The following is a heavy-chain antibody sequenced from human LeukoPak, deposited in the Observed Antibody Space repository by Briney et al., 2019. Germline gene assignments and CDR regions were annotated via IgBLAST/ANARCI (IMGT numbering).Heavy chain of an antibody. CDR2: INHSGST. CDR1: GGSLSGYY. V-gene: IGHV4-34*01. D-gene: IGHD3-3*01. Sequence: SETLSLTCAVYGGSLSGYYWSWIRQPPGKGLEWIGEINHSGSTNYNPSLKSRVTISVDTSKNQFSLKLSSVTAADTAVYYCARGFRRTIFGVVMGSYYMDVWGKGTTVTVSS. CDR3: ARGFRRTIFGVVMGSYYMDV. J-gene: IGHJ6*03.